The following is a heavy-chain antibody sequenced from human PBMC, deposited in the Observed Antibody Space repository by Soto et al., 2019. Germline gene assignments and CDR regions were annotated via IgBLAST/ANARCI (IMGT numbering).Heavy chain of an antibody. CDR1: GFTFSSYA. CDR3: ARALTLFIAGAGPSVY. Sequence: QVQLVESGGGVVQPGRSLRLSCAASGFTFSSYAMHWVRQAPGKGLEWVAVISYDGSNKYYADSVKGRFTISRDNSKNTLYLQMSRLRAEDTAVYYCARALTLFIAGAGPSVYWGQGTLVTVSS. J-gene: IGHJ4*02. D-gene: IGHD6-19*01. CDR2: ISYDGSNK. V-gene: IGHV3-30-3*01.